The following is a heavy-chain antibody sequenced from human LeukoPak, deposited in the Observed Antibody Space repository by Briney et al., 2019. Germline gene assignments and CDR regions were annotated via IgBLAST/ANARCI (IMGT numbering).Heavy chain of an antibody. CDR2: INHSGST. CDR1: GGSFSGYY. D-gene: IGHD6-6*01. J-gene: IGHJ4*02. V-gene: IGHV4-34*01. Sequence: SETLSLTCAVYGGSFSGYYWSWIRQPPGKGLEWIGEINHSGSTNYNPSLKSRVTISVDTSKNQFSLKLSSVTAADTAMYYCASLYSSSSDLGQFDYWGQGTLVTVSS. CDR3: ASLYSSSSDLGQFDY.